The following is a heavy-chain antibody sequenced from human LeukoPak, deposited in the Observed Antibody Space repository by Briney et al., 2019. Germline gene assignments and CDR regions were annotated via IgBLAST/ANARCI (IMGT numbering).Heavy chain of an antibody. Sequence: GGSLRLSCAASGFTFSTFGFHWVRQAPGKGLEWMALISDDGRITYYADSVRGRFTVSRDDYQNTLYLQMNSLRVDDAGVYYCVTEERDVVVFDYWGQGTLVAVS. CDR1: GFTFSTFG. CDR2: ISDDGRIT. J-gene: IGHJ4*02. CDR3: VTEERDVVVFDY. V-gene: IGHV3-30*04. D-gene: IGHD2-15*01.